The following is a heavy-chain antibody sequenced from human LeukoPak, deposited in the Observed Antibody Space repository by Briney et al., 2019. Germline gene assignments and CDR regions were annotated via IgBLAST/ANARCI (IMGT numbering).Heavy chain of an antibody. D-gene: IGHD1-26*01. CDR2: IYYSGST. Sequence: SETLSLTCTVSGGSISSSSYYWGWIRQPPGKGLEWIGSIYYSGSTYYNPSLKSRATISVDTSKNQFSLKLSSVTAADTAVYYCARHPGELPAWGYYGMDVWGQGTTVTVSS. J-gene: IGHJ6*02. CDR3: ARHPGELPAWGYYGMDV. V-gene: IGHV4-39*01. CDR1: GGSISSSSYY.